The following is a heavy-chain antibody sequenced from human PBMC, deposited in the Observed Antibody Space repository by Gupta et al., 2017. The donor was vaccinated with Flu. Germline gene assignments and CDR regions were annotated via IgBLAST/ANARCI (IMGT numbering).Heavy chain of an antibody. Sequence: MGFVDPDDGETKYGEKFQGRVTITADTSTDTAYMELSSLRSEDTAVYYCARVKDRGSDGMDVWGQGTPVTVS. J-gene: IGHJ6*02. D-gene: IGHD3-10*01. CDR3: ARVKDRGSDGMDV. V-gene: IGHV1-69-2*01. CDR2: VDPDDGET.